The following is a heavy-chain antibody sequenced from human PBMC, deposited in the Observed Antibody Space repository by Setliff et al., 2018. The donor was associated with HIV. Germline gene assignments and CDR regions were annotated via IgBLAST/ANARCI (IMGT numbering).Heavy chain of an antibody. Sequence: ASVKVSCKASGYTFTGYYMHWVRQAPGQGLEWMGWINPNSGGTNYAQMFQGRVTMTRDTSISTAYMELSRLRSDDTAVYYCARDSKGHGSNWGPPGGYYMDVWGKGTTVTVS. J-gene: IGHJ6*03. CDR2: INPNSGGT. CDR3: ARDSKGHGSNWGPPGGYYMDV. CDR1: GYTFTGYY. D-gene: IGHD7-27*01. V-gene: IGHV1-2*02.